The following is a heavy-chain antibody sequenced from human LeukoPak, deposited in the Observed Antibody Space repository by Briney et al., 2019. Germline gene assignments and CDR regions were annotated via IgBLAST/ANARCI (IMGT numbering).Heavy chain of an antibody. V-gene: IGHV3-33*01. CDR1: GLTLSKYG. J-gene: IGHJ4*02. CDR2: FWAHGRSE. D-gene: IGHD3-22*01. Sequence: GGSLRLSCAASGLTLSKYGMHWVRQAPGKGLEWVAVFWAHGRSEYCSDSVKGRFSISRDTSRSTVYLQMNSLRAEDTAVYDCARDDDTSSHYSLVQYWGQGTRVTVSS. CDR3: ARDDDTSSHYSLVQY.